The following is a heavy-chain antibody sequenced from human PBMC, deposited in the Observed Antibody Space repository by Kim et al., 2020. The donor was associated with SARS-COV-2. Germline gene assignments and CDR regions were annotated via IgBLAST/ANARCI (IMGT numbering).Heavy chain of an antibody. V-gene: IGHV4-4*06. Sequence: PALKSRVTMSVDTSKKQFSLKLSSVTAADTAVYYCARERRVEYPLVYFDDWGQGSLVTVSS. CDR3: ARERRVEYPLVYFDD. D-gene: IGHD2-2*01. J-gene: IGHJ4*02.